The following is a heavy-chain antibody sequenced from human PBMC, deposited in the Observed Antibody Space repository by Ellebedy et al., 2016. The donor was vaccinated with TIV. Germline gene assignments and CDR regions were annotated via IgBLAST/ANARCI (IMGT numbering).Heavy chain of an antibody. D-gene: IGHD1-1*01. V-gene: IGHV3-7*03. CDR1: GFTFSSSW. CDR3: ARQER. CDR2: IKHDGSEK. J-gene: IGHJ4*02. Sequence: GGSLRLXCAGSGFTFSSSWMSWVRQPPGKGLEWVANIKHDGSEKYYVDSVKGRFTISRDNANNSLYLQMNSLRVDDTAVYYCARQERWGQGTLVTVSS.